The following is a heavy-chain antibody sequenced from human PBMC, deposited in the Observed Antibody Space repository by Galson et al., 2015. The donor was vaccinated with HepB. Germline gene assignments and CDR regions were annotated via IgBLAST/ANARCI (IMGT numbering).Heavy chain of an antibody. Sequence: SLRLSCAASGFTFSRLGMTWVRQAPGQGLECVSAIGVRGTTDYAAYVMGRFTISRDNTTNMLYQLMDSLRAEDTAGYYCAKGTTDMDYRGQGTLVTVSS. V-gene: IGHV3-23*01. CDR2: IGVRGTT. D-gene: IGHD3-9*01. J-gene: IGHJ4*02. CDR3: AKGTTDMDY. CDR1: GFTFSRLG.